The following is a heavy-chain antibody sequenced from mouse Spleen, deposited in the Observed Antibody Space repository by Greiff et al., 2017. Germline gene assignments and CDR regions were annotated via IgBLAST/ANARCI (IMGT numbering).Heavy chain of an antibody. CDR1: GYTFTDHT. V-gene: IGHV1-78*01. CDR3: AKWHYGSSSLYYAMDY. D-gene: IGHD1-1*01. Sequence: VQLQQSDAELVKPGASVKISCKVSGYTFTDHTIHWMKQRPEQGLEWIGYIYPRDGSTKYNEKFKGKATLTADKSSSTAYMQLNSLTSEDSAVYFCAKWHYGSSSLYYAMDYWGQGTSVTVSS. CDR2: IYPRDGST. J-gene: IGHJ4*01.